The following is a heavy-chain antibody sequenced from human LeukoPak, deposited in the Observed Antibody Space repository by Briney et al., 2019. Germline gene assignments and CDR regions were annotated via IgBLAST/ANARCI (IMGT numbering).Heavy chain of an antibody. J-gene: IGHJ5*02. CDR2: IFHSGST. CDR1: SGSISSHY. D-gene: IGHD3-10*01. Sequence: SETLSLTCTVSSGSISSHYWSWIRQPPGKGLEWIGYIFHSGSTKYNPSLKSRVTLSVDTSKTQISLKLSSVTAADTAVYYCARDRGKGWFDPWGQGTLVTVSS. V-gene: IGHV4-59*11. CDR3: ARDRGKGWFDP.